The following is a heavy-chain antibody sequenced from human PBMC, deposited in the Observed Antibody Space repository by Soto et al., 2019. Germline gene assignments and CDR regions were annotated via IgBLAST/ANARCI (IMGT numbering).Heavy chain of an antibody. CDR1: GYTFTGYY. Sequence: ASVKVSCKASGYTFTGYYMHWVRQAPGQGLEWMGWINPIFGTANYAQKFQGRVTITADTSANTVYLELSSLRSEDTAVYYCASTKYDSSAYYYWYFDLWGRGTLVTVSS. V-gene: IGHV1-69*06. CDR2: INPIFGTA. CDR3: ASTKYDSSAYYYWYFDL. D-gene: IGHD3-22*01. J-gene: IGHJ2*01.